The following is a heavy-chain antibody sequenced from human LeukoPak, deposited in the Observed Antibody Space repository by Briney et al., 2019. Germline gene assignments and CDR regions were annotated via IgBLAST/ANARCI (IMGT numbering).Heavy chain of an antibody. CDR3: ARDSQWLVREWYFDL. D-gene: IGHD6-19*01. J-gene: IGHJ2*01. V-gene: IGHV4-4*07. CDR1: GGSLSTYY. CDR2: VYISGST. Sequence: PSETLSLTCTVSGGSLSTYYWSWIRQPAGKGLEWIGRVYISGSTNYNPSLKSRVTMSVDTSKNQFSLKLSSVTAADTAVYYCARDSQWLVREWYFDLWGRGTLVTVSS.